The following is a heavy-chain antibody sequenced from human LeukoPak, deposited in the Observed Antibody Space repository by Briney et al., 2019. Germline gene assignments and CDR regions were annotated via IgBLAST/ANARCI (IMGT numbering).Heavy chain of an antibody. V-gene: IGHV3-66*01. CDR3: ARDRTYCGVNCFSRGMDV. J-gene: IGHJ6*02. CDR2: IKSDGRT. CDR1: GFIFSDYV. Sequence: GGSLRLSCAGSGFIFSDYVMSWVRQAPGKGLEWVSLIKSDGRTYFADSVEGRFTISRDNSKNTFYLQMTSLRAVDTAVYYCARDRTYCGVNCFSRGMDVWGQGTTVIVSS. D-gene: IGHD2-21*02.